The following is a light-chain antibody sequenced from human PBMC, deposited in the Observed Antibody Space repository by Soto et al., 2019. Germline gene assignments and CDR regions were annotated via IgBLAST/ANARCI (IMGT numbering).Light chain of an antibody. V-gene: IGKV3-20*01. CDR1: QSVSSSY. CDR3: QQYGSSPLT. CDR2: GAS. J-gene: IGKJ3*01. Sequence: EIVLTQSPGILSLSPGERATLSCRASQSVSSSYLAWYQQKPGQAPRFLIYGASIKTAGIPDRFSGSGSGTYLTLTISRLEPEDFAVYYCQQYGSSPLTCGPGTKVDLK.